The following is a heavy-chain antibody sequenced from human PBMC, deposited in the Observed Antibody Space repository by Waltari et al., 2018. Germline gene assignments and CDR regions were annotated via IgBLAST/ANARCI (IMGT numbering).Heavy chain of an antibody. CDR1: GGTFSSYA. V-gene: IGHV1-69*08. CDR3: ASKNYYGSGSSTGQR. CDR2: VMRSLGTA. Sequence: QVQLVQSGAEVKKPGSSVKVSCKASGGTFSSYAISWVRQAPGQGLEWRGKVMRSLGTATHAQKVQGRVTITADKSTSTANGERGSLRSEDTAVDDWASKNYYGSGSSTGQRWGQGTLGSVAS. J-gene: IGHJ1*01. D-gene: IGHD3-10*01.